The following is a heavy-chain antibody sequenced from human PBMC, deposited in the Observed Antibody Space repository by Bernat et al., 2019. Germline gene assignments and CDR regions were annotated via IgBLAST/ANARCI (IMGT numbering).Heavy chain of an antibody. CDR3: ARGADHPDAFDI. J-gene: IGHJ3*02. CDR1: GFPFSNYW. V-gene: IGHV3-74*01. CDR2: INSDGSST. D-gene: IGHD1-14*01. Sequence: VLLVESRGGLVQPGGSLRLSCVGSGFPFSNYWMTWVRQAPGKGPVWVSRINSDGSSTSYADSVKGRFTISRDNAKNTLYLQMNSLRAEDTAVYYCARGADHPDAFDIWGQGTMVTVSS.